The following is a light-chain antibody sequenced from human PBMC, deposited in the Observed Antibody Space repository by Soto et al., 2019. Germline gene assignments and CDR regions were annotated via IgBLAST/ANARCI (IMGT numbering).Light chain of an antibody. J-gene: IGKJ1*01. CDR1: LTVLYSANNKNY. CDR3: HQYLTNSWT. CDR2: WAS. Sequence: IVMTQSPDSLAVSLGERATINCTSSLTVLYSANNKNYLAWYQQKQGQTPRLLIYWASTRESGVPDRFSGSGSGRDFSLTISTLQAEDVAVYYCHQYLTNSWTFGQGTKVDIK. V-gene: IGKV4-1*01.